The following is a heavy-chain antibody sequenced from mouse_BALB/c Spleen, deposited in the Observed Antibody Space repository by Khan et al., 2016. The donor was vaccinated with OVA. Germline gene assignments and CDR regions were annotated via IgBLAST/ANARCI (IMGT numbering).Heavy chain of an antibody. CDR1: GYTFTSYW. CDR2: IYPGNSDT. J-gene: IGHJ2*01. CDR3: TRNGFGNYESWDY. Sequence: EVELVESGTVLARPGASVKMSCKASGYTFTSYWMHWVKQRPGQGLEWIGAIYPGNSDTNYNQKFKGKAKLTAVTSTSTAYLELTRLTNEDAAVYYCTRNGFGNYESWDYWGQGTTLTVSS. D-gene: IGHD2-1*01. V-gene: IGHV1-5*01.